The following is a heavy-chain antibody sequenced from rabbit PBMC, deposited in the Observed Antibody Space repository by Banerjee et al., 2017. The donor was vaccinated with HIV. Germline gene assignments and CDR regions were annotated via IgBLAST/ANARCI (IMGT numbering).Heavy chain of an antibody. V-gene: IGHV1S40*01. CDR1: GFSFSSYYY. CDR2: IYAGSSATT. Sequence: QSLEESGGDLVKPEGALTLTCTATGFSFSSYYYMCWVRQAPGKGLEWIACIYAGSSATTYYAPWAKGRFTISKTSSTTVTLQMTSLTAADTATYFCARDLPHNFWGQGTLVTVS. J-gene: IGHJ3*01. CDR3: ARDLPHNF. D-gene: IGHD3-1*01.